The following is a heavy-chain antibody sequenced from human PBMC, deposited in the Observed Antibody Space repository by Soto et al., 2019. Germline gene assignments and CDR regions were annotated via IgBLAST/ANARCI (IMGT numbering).Heavy chain of an antibody. Sequence: SETLSLTCTVSGGSISSSSYYWGWIRQPPGKGLEWIGSIYYSGSTYYNPSLKSRVTISVDTSKNQFSLKLSSVTAADTAVYYCARRALITATDNWGQGTLVTVSS. J-gene: IGHJ4*02. CDR2: IYYSGST. CDR1: GGSISSSSYY. CDR3: ARRALITATDN. V-gene: IGHV4-39*01. D-gene: IGHD3-22*01.